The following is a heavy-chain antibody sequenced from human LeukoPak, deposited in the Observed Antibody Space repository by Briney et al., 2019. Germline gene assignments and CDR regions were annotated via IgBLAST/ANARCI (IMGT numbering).Heavy chain of an antibody. Sequence: SETLSLTCTVSGGSISGYYWSWIRQPPGKGLEWLGYIYYSGSTYYNPSLKSRVTISVDTSKNQFSLKLSSVTAADTAVYYCARDRLELTNWFDPWGQGTLVTVSS. J-gene: IGHJ5*02. V-gene: IGHV4-59*12. CDR3: ARDRLELTNWFDP. D-gene: IGHD1-7*01. CDR1: GGSISGYY. CDR2: IYYSGST.